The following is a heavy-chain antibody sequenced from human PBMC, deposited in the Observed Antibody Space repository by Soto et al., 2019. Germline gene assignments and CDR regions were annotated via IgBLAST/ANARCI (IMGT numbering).Heavy chain of an antibody. V-gene: IGHV3-7*01. CDR3: ARDRRITIFGVVIGLDAFDI. Sequence: GXSLRLSFAASGFTFSSYWLSWFRQAPGNGLEWVANIKQDGSEKYYVDSVKGRFTISRDNAKNSLYLQMNSLRAEDTAVYYCARDRRITIFGVVIGLDAFDIWGQGTMVTVSS. CDR2: IKQDGSEK. CDR1: GFTFSSYW. J-gene: IGHJ3*02. D-gene: IGHD3-3*01.